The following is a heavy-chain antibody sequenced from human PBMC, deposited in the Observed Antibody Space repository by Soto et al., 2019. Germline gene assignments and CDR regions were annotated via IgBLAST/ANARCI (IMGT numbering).Heavy chain of an antibody. V-gene: IGHV4-59*01. CDR1: GGSISSYY. Sequence: KPSETLSLTCTVSGGSISSYYWSWIRQPPGKGLEWIGYIYYSGSTNYNPSLKSRVTISVDTSKNQFSLKLSSVTAADTAVYYCARDKIVPAAMGDYYYYMDVWGKGTTVTVSS. CDR2: IYYSGST. J-gene: IGHJ6*03. D-gene: IGHD2-2*01. CDR3: ARDKIVPAAMGDYYYYMDV.